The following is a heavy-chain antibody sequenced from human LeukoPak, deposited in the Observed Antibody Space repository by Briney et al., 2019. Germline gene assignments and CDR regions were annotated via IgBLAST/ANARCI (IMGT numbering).Heavy chain of an antibody. Sequence: SETLSLTCTVSAGSISGYYWSWIRQPPGKELEWIGRIYTSGSTNYNPSLKSRVTMSVDTSKNQFSLKLSSVTAADTAVYYCARDPNPGRYYYYYMDVWGKGTTVTVSS. CDR2: IYTSGST. CDR3: ARDPNPGRYYYYYMDV. V-gene: IGHV4-4*07. J-gene: IGHJ6*03. D-gene: IGHD1-14*01. CDR1: AGSISGYY.